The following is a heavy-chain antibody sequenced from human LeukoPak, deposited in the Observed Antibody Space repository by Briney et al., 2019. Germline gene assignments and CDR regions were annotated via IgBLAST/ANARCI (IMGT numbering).Heavy chain of an antibody. CDR1: GFTFSSYA. V-gene: IGHV3-23*01. CDR2: ISGSGGST. Sequence: GGSLRLSCAASGFTFSSYAMSWVRQAPGKGLEWVSAISGSGGSTYYADSVKGRFTISRDNSKNTLYLQMNSLRAEDTAVYYCATLSGVPWIQLWYDAFDIWGQGTMVTVSS. D-gene: IGHD5-18*01. CDR3: ATLSGVPWIQLWYDAFDI. J-gene: IGHJ3*02.